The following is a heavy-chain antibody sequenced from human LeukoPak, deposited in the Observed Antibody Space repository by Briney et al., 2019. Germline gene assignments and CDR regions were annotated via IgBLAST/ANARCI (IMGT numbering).Heavy chain of an antibody. CDR3: VKDHDCSSTSCYGARRPARVFDY. CDR1: GFTFSSYA. Sequence: PGGSLRLSCSASGFTFSSYAMHWVRQAPGKGLEYVSAISSNGGSTYYADSVKGRFTISRDNSKNTLYLQMSSLRAEDTAVYYCVKDHDCSSTSCYGARRPARVFDYWGQGTLVTVSS. CDR2: ISSNGGST. V-gene: IGHV3-64D*09. J-gene: IGHJ4*02. D-gene: IGHD2-2*01.